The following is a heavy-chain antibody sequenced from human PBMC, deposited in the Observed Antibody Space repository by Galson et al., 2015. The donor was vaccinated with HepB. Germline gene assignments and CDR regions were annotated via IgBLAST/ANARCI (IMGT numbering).Heavy chain of an antibody. Sequence: SVKVSCKVSGDTLSELSMHWVRLVPGKGLEWMGGFDPGEGEIVYAPKFQGRVTMTEDTSTDTAYMEIKSLRSEDMALYYCATSGLSYFDWLSYWGQGTLVTVSS. CDR2: FDPGEGEI. CDR3: ATSGLSYFDWLSY. V-gene: IGHV1-24*01. D-gene: IGHD3-9*01. J-gene: IGHJ4*02. CDR1: GDTLSELS.